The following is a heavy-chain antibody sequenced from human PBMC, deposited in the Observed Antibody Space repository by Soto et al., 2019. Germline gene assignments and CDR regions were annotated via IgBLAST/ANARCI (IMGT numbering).Heavy chain of an antibody. J-gene: IGHJ4*02. CDR2: IYYSGTT. V-gene: IGHV4-39*01. CDR1: GGSIKVGGYY. CDR3: ARHAYSDYSN. D-gene: IGHD5-12*01. Sequence: PSQTLSLTWTLAGGSIKVGGYYWGWIRQPPGQCLEWVATIYYSGTTYYNPSLKSRLTISLDTSKNQFSLDLTSVTAADTAFYDCARHAYSDYSNWGQGTLVTVSS.